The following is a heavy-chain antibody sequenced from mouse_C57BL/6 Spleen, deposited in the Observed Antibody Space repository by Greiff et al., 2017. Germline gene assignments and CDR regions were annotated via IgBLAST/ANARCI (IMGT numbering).Heavy chain of an antibody. V-gene: IGHV1-82*01. J-gene: IGHJ4*01. Sequence: VKLMESGPELVKPGASVKISCKASGYAFSSSWMNWVKQRPGKGLEWIGRIYPGDGDTNYNGKFKGKATLTADKSSSTAYMQLSSLTSEDSAVYFCARSGDSSGPYAMDYWGQGTSVTVSS. D-gene: IGHD3-2*02. CDR2: IYPGDGDT. CDR3: ARSGDSSGPYAMDY. CDR1: GYAFSSSW.